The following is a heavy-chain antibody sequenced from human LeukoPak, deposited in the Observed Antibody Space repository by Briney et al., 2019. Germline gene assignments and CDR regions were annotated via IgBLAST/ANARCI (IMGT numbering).Heavy chain of an antibody. D-gene: IGHD2-15*01. V-gene: IGHV1-69*13. J-gene: IGHJ1*01. Sequence: ASVKVSCKASEGTFSSYAISWVRQAPGQGLEWMGGIIPIFGTANYAQKFQGRVTITADESTSTAYMELSSLRSEDTAVYYCARGRTHCSGGSCYSEYFQHWGQGTLVTVSS. CDR3: ARGRTHCSGGSCYSEYFQH. CDR2: IIPIFGTA. CDR1: EGTFSSYA.